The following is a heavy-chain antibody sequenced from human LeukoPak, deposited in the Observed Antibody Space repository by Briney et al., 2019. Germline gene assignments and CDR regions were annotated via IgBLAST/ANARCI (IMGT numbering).Heavy chain of an antibody. Sequence: ASVKVSCKASGYTFTGYYMHWVRQAPGQGLEWMGGIIPIFGTANYAQKFQGRVTITADESTSTAYMELSSLRSEDTAVYYCARGGRIRQQLGGYLDYWGQGTLVTVSS. V-gene: IGHV1-69*13. CDR2: IIPIFGTA. D-gene: IGHD6-13*01. CDR1: GYTFTGYY. J-gene: IGHJ4*02. CDR3: ARGGRIRQQLGGYLDY.